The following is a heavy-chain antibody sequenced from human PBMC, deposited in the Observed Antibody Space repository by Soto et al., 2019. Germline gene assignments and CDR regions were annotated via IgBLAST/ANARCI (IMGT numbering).Heavy chain of an antibody. D-gene: IGHD2-8*01. CDR3: ARDPGCSDTSGCDGFDI. J-gene: IGHJ3*02. CDR1: GFTFSSYS. CDR2: ISHDGNNK. V-gene: IGHV3-30-3*01. Sequence: QVQMVESGGGVVQPGRSLRLSCAASGFTFSSYSMHWVRQTPDKGLEWVTVISHDGNNKYYADSVKGRFTISRENSMNTLYLQMNSLRAEDTAVYYCARDPGCSDTSGCDGFDIWGQGTEVIVSS.